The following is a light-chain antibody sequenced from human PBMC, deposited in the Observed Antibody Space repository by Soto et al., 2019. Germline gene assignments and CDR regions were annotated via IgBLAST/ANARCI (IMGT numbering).Light chain of an antibody. CDR1: NSNIENNY. V-gene: IGLV1-51*01. CDR2: DDN. CDR3: GTWDSGLIAGVV. Sequence: QSVLTQPPSVSAAPGQKVTISCSGSNSNIENNYVSWYQHLPGTAPKLLIYDDNKRPSGIPDRFSGSKSGTSATLGITGLQTGDEADYYCGTWDSGLIAGVVFGGGTKLTVL. J-gene: IGLJ3*02.